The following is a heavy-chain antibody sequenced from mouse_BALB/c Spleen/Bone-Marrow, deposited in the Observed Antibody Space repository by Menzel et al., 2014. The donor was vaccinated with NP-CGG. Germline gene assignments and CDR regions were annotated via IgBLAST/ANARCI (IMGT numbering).Heavy chain of an antibody. CDR3: ARGDYRSYYFDY. J-gene: IGHJ2*01. Sequence: QVHVKQSGAELVRPGTSVKVSCKASGYAFTNYLIEWVKQRPGQGLEWIGVINPGSGGTNYNEKFKGKATLTADKSSSPAYMQLSSLTSDDSAVYFCARGDYRSYYFDYWGQGTTLTVSS. D-gene: IGHD2-14*01. V-gene: IGHV1-54*01. CDR1: GYAFTNYL. CDR2: INPGSGGT.